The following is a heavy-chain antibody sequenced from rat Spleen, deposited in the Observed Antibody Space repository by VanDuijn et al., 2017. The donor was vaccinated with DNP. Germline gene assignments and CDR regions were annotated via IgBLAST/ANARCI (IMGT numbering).Heavy chain of an antibody. CDR2: ITYDGGST. CDR3: ARDDYGSYGAMDA. V-gene: IGHV5-20*01. Sequence: EVQLVGSGGGSVQSGRSLKLSCAASGFIFSGFYMAWVRQAPTKGLEWVATITYDGGSTYYRDSVRGRFSISRDNAKNSLYLQMDSLRSEDTATYYCARDDYGSYGAMDAWGQGVMVTVSS. CDR1: GFIFSGFY. J-gene: IGHJ2*01. D-gene: IGHD1-3*01.